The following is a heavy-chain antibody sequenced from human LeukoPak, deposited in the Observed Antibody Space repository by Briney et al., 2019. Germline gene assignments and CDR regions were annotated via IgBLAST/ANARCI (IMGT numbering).Heavy chain of an antibody. J-gene: IGHJ6*02. D-gene: IGHD4-17*01. V-gene: IGHV5-51*01. CDR1: GYIFTSYW. CDR2: IYPGDSDT. Sequence: GASLQISCKGSGYIFTSYWIGWVRQLPGKGLEWMGIIYPGDSDTRYSPSFQGQVTISADKSISTAYLQWSSLKASDTAMYYCARHPKIMTTVTPIYGMDVWGQGTTVTVSS. CDR3: ARHPKIMTTVTPIYGMDV.